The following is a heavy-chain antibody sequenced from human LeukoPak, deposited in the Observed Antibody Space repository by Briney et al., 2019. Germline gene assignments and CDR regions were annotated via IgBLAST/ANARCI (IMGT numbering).Heavy chain of an antibody. D-gene: IGHD3-16*01. V-gene: IGHV3-7*01. CDR3: ARDLYHTTST. CDR2: IKQDGSER. J-gene: IGHJ4*02. Sequence: GGSLRLSCAASGFTFSNYYMSWVRQAPGKGLEWVANIKQDGSERFYVDSVKGRFTISRDNAKNTLYLQMHSLTAEDTALYCCARDLYHTTSTWGQGTLVTVSS. CDR1: GFTFSNYY.